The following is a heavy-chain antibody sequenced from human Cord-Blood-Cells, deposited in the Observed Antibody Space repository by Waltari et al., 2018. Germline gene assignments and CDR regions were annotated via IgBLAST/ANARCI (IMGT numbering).Heavy chain of an antibody. CDR2: INHSGST. D-gene: IGHD6-19*01. V-gene: IGHV4-34*01. CDR1: GGSFSGYY. Sequence: QVQLQQWGAGLLKPSETLSLTCAVYGGSFSGYYWSWIRQPPGKGLEWIGEINHSGSTTYNPSRKRRVTISVDTSKNQFSLKLSSVTAADTAVYYCARFHSGWYAFDIWGQGTMVTVSS. CDR3: ARFHSGWYAFDI. J-gene: IGHJ3*02.